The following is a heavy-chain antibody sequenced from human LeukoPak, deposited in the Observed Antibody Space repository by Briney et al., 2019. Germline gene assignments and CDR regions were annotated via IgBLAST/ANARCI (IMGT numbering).Heavy chain of an antibody. CDR2: ISSSGSTI. CDR3: ARGGYYYDSSGYYRFSAFDI. CDR1: GFTFSSYE. Sequence: PGGSLRLSCAASGFTFSSYEMNWVRQAPGKGLEWVSYISSSGSTIYYADSVKGRFTISRDNAKNSLYLQMNSLRAEDTAVYYCARGGYYYDSSGYYRFSAFDIWGQGTMVTVSS. D-gene: IGHD3-22*01. V-gene: IGHV3-48*03. J-gene: IGHJ3*02.